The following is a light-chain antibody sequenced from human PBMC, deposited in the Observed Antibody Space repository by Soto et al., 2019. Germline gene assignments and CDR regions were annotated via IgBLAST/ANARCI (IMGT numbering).Light chain of an antibody. J-gene: IGLJ2*01. CDR3: AAWDDSLSGLV. Sequence: QSVLTQPPSASGTPGQRVTISCSGSSSNIGSNYVYWYQQLPGTAPKLLIYRNNQRPSVVPDRFSGSTSGTSASLAISGLRAEDEADYYCAAWDDSLSGLVFGGGTKLTVL. CDR1: SSNIGSNY. V-gene: IGLV1-47*01. CDR2: RNN.